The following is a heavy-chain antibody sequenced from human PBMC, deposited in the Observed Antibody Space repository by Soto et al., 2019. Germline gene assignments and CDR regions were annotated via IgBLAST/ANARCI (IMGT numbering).Heavy chain of an antibody. CDR3: ARDRAVGCNHNFDY. CDR2: INAGNGNT. CDR1: RYSVSTYG. Sequence: ASVKVSGEVSRYSVSTYGIHWVRQAPAQSFEWLGWINAGNGNTKYSQKFHGRATITRDTSANTGYMQLSSLRSEDTAVYYCARDRAVGCNHNFDYRSQVPPVTVSS. V-gene: IGHV1-3*01. D-gene: IGHD6-19*01. J-gene: IGHJ4*02.